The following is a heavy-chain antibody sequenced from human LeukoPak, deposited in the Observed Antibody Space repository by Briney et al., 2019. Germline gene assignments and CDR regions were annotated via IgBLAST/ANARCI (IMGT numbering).Heavy chain of an antibody. V-gene: IGHV4-39*01. CDR2: IYYSGST. D-gene: IGHD3-22*01. Sequence: SETLSLTCTVSGGSISSSSYYWGRIRQPPGKGLEWIGSIYYSGSTYYNPSLKSRVTISVGTSKNQFSLKLSSVTAADTAVYYCARPNDSSGYYYDPFDYWGQGTLVTVSS. CDR1: GGSISSSSYY. J-gene: IGHJ4*02. CDR3: ARPNDSSGYYYDPFDY.